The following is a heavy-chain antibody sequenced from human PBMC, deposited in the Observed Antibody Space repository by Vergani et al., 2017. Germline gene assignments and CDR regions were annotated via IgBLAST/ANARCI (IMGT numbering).Heavy chain of an antibody. D-gene: IGHD1-26*01. Sequence: QVQLQQWGAGLLKPSETLSLTCAVYGGSFSGYYWSWIRQPPGKGLEWIGEINHSGSTNYNPSLKSRVTISVDTSKNQFSLKPSSVTAADTAVYYCASFSKEWELLQSDYWGQGTLVTVSS. J-gene: IGHJ4*02. CDR2: INHSGST. CDR3: ASFSKEWELLQSDY. CDR1: GGSFSGYY. V-gene: IGHV4-34*01.